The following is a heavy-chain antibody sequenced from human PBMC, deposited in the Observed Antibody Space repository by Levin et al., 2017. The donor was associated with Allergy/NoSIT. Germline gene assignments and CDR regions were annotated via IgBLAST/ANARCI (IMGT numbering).Heavy chain of an antibody. CDR2: ISSRSSNI. CDR1: GFTFSNYS. Sequence: ASVKVSCAASGFTFSNYSMNWVRQAPGKGLEWVSSISSRSSNIYYADSVKGRFTISRDNAKNSLYLQMNSLRAEDTAVYYCARDSTAVSSDYWGQGTLVTVSS. J-gene: IGHJ4*02. CDR3: ARDSTAVSSDY. D-gene: IGHD4-11*01. V-gene: IGHV3-21*01.